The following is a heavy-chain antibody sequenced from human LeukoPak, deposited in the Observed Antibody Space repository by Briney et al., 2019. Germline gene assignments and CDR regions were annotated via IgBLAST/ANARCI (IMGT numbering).Heavy chain of an antibody. CDR1: GGTFSSYA. V-gene: IGHV1-69*01. D-gene: IGHD5-24*01. CDR2: IIPIFGTA. J-gene: IGHJ4*02. Sequence: SVKVSCKASGGTFSSYAISWVRQAPGQGLEWMGGIIPIFGTANYAQKFQGRVTITADESTSTAYMELSSLRSEDTAVYYCARGGKVSHGEMATFYWWGQGTLVTVSS. CDR3: ARGGKVSHGEMATFYW.